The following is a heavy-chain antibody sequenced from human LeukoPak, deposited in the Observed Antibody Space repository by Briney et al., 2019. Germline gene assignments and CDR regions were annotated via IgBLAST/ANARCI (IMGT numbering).Heavy chain of an antibody. CDR2: ISGSGGST. Sequence: GGSLRLSCAASGFTFSSYAMGWVRQAPGKGLEWVSAISGSGGSTYYADSVKGRFTISRDNSKNTLYLQMNSLRAEDTAVYYCAKDRIVGATTPEYFQHWGQGTLVTVSS. CDR3: AKDRIVGATTPEYFQH. J-gene: IGHJ1*01. D-gene: IGHD1-26*01. CDR1: GFTFSSYA. V-gene: IGHV3-23*01.